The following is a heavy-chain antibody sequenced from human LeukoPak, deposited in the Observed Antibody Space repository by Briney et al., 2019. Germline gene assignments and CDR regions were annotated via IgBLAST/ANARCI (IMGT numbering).Heavy chain of an antibody. CDR2: IYPGDSDT. V-gene: IGHV5-51*01. CDR3: ARSSKEDSSGYYRNWFDP. J-gene: IGHJ5*02. Sequence: GESLKISCKGSGYSFTSYWIGWVRQMPGKGLEWMEIIYPGDSDTRYSPSFQGQVTISADKSISTAYLQWSSLKASDTAMYYCARSSKEDSSGYYRNWFDPWGQGTLVTVSS. D-gene: IGHD3-22*01. CDR1: GYSFTSYW.